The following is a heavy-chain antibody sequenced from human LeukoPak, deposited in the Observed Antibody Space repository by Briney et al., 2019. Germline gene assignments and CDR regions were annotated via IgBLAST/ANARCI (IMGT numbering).Heavy chain of an antibody. D-gene: IGHD4-17*01. V-gene: IGHV4-59*01. CDR3: ARRPTVTTFFDY. Sequence: SETLSLTCTVSGGSISSYYWSWIRQPPGKGLEWIGYIYNSGSTNYNPSLKSRVTISVDTSKNQFSLKLSSVTAADTAVYYCARRPTVTTFFDYWGQGTLVTVSS. CDR1: GGSISSYY. J-gene: IGHJ4*02. CDR2: IYNSGST.